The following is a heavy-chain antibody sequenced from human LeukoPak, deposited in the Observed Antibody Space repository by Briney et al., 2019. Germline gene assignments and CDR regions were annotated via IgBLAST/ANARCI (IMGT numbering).Heavy chain of an antibody. Sequence: GRCLRLSCATSGFSFISYWMSSVRQAPGGWLEWVANIKQDGSKKYYVDSVTRRLTISRDNAKTSLFLQMNSLRAEDTALYYCAKTGGIAAAHWGQGTLVTVSS. J-gene: IGHJ4*02. CDR2: IKQDGSKK. CDR1: GFSFISYW. V-gene: IGHV3-7*03. D-gene: IGHD6-13*01. CDR3: AKTGGIAAAH.